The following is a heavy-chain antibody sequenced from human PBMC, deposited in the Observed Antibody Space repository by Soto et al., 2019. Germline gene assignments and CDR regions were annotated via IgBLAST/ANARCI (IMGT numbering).Heavy chain of an antibody. CDR2: IIPIFGTA. D-gene: IGHD3-3*01. CDR3: ARHHYDFWSGYYRLGFDY. V-gene: IGHV1-69*01. CDR1: GGTFSSYA. Sequence: QVQLVQSGAEVKKPGSSVKVSCKASGGTFSSYAISWVRQAPGQGLEWMGGIIPIFGTANYAQKFQGRVTITADESTSTAYMELSSLRSEDTAVYYCARHHYDFWSGYYRLGFDYWGQGTLVTVSS. J-gene: IGHJ4*02.